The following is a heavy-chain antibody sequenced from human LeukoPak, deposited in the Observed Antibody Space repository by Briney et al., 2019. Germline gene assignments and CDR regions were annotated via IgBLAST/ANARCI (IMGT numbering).Heavy chain of an antibody. D-gene: IGHD6-19*01. Sequence: SVKVSCKASGYTFTGYYMHWVRQAPGQGLEWMGGIIPIFGTANYAQKFRGRVTITADESTSTAYMELSSLRSEDTAVYYCARDAEGIAVAGNWFDPWGQGTLVTVSS. V-gene: IGHV1-69*13. J-gene: IGHJ5*02. CDR2: IIPIFGTA. CDR1: GYTFTGYY. CDR3: ARDAEGIAVAGNWFDP.